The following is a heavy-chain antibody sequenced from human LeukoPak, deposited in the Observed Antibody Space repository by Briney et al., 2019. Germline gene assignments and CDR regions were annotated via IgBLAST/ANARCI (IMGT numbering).Heavy chain of an antibody. CDR1: GYTFISYN. CDR3: ASSKWLGYYYYYMDV. CDR2: IIPIFGTA. V-gene: IGHV1-69*06. J-gene: IGHJ6*03. Sequence: SVKVSCKASGYTFISYNISWVRQAPGQGLEWMGGIIPIFGTANYAQKFQGRVTITADKSTSTAYMELSSLRSEDTAVYYCASSKWLGYYYYYMDVWGKGTTVTVSS. D-gene: IGHD5-12*01.